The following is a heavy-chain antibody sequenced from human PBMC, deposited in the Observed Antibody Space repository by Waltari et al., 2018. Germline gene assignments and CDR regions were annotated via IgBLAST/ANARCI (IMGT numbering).Heavy chain of an antibody. Sequence: QVQLVQSGAEVKKPGSSVKVSCKASGGTFSSYTISWVRQAPGQGLEWMGRIIPILGIANYAQKFQGRVTITADKSTSTAYMELSSLRSEDTAVYYCARDRTYCSSTSCYAVDWFDPWGQGTLVTVSS. J-gene: IGHJ5*02. CDR3: ARDRTYCSSTSCYAVDWFDP. V-gene: IGHV1-69*08. D-gene: IGHD2-2*01. CDR2: IIPILGIA. CDR1: GGTFSSYT.